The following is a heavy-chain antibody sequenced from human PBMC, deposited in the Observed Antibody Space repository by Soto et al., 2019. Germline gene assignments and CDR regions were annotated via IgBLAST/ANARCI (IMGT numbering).Heavy chain of an antibody. CDR1: GGNISSVGDS. Sequence: SETMSVTCAVSGGNISSVGDSWSCIQQPPGKGLEWIGYIYHSGSTYYNPSLKSRVTISVDRSKNQFSLKLRSLRSDDTAVYYCARVPDILTGYYWFDPWGQGTLVTVSS. J-gene: IGHJ5*02. CDR2: IYHSGST. CDR3: ARVPDILTGYYWFDP. V-gene: IGHV4-30-2*01. D-gene: IGHD3-9*01.